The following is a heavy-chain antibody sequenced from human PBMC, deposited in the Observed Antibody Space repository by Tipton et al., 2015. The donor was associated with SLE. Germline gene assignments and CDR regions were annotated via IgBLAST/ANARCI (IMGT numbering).Heavy chain of an antibody. D-gene: IGHD1-26*01. Sequence: TLSLTCTVSGGSLSSHYWSWIRQPPGKGLEWIGYIYYSGSTNYNPSLKSRVTISVDTSKNQFSLKLSSVTAADTAVYYCARDISEVGATTPYDAFDIWGQGTMVTVSS. J-gene: IGHJ3*02. V-gene: IGHV4-59*11. CDR3: ARDISEVGATTPYDAFDI. CDR1: GGSLSSHY. CDR2: IYYSGST.